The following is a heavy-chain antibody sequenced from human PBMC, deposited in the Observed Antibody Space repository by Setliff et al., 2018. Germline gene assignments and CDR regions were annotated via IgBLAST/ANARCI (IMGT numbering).Heavy chain of an antibody. J-gene: IGHJ4*02. CDR2: IYHSGSA. V-gene: IGHV4-30-4*08. Sequence: SETLSLTCTVSGDSISSGDYFWSWIRQPPGKGLEWIAYIYHSGSAYYNPSLKSRVTMSVDTSKNQFSLHLTSVTAADTAVYYCARADNVLLWFGELFYWGQGTLVTVSS. CDR3: ARADNVLLWFGELFY. CDR1: GDSISSGDYF. D-gene: IGHD3-10*01.